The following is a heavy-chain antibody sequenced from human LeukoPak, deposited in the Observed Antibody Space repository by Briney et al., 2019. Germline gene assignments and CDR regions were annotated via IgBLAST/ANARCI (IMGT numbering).Heavy chain of an antibody. CDR3: AKGLGIAVAGPLFDY. V-gene: IGHV3-30*18. D-gene: IGHD6-19*01. CDR1: GFTFSSYG. CDR2: ISYDGSNK. J-gene: IGHJ4*02. Sequence: PGRSLRLSCAASGFTFSSYGMHWVRQAPGKGLEWVAVISYDGSNKYYADSVKGRFTISRDNSKNTLYLQMNSLRAEGTAVYYCAKGLGIAVAGPLFDYWGQGTLVTVSS.